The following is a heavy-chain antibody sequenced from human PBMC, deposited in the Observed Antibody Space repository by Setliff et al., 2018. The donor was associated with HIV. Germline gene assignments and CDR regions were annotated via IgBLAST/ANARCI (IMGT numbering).Heavy chain of an antibody. Sequence: SETLSLTCTVSGGSISSGDYYWSWIRQPPGKGLEWIGYIYYSGSAYYNPSLKSRVTISVDTSKNQFSLKLSSVTAADTAVYYCASLNYYDSSGYYPHWGQGTLVTVSS. CDR1: GGSISSGDYY. CDR3: ASLNYYDSSGYYPH. V-gene: IGHV4-30-4*08. D-gene: IGHD3-22*01. CDR2: IYYSGSA. J-gene: IGHJ4*02.